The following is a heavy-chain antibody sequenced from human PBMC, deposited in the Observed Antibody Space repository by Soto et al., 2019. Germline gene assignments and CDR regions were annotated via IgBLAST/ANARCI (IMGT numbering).Heavy chain of an antibody. J-gene: IGHJ4*02. CDR3: ARDPSAAASDY. D-gene: IGHD6-13*01. CDR2: IKPDGSGK. CDR1: GFTYSSIW. Sequence: PEGYLRLSCAASGFTYSSIWMSWVRQAPGKGLEWVANIKPDGSGKYYEDSVKGRFTIFRDNAKNSLDLQMNSLRADYTAVYYCARDPSAAASDYWGQAT. V-gene: IGHV3-7*01.